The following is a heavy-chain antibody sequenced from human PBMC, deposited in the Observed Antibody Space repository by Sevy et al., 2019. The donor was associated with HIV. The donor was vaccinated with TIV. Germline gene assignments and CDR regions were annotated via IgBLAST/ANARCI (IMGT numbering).Heavy chain of an antibody. CDR1: GFTFSNAW. D-gene: IGHD1-26*01. CDR3: TTVLLVGALLLGDAFDI. J-gene: IGHJ3*02. Sequence: GGSLRLSCAASGFTFSNAWMSWVRQAPGKGLEWVGRIKSKTDGGTTDYATPVKGRFTISRDDSKNTLYLQMNSLKTEDTAVYYCTTVLLVGALLLGDAFDIWGQGTMVTVSS. CDR2: IKSKTDGGTT. V-gene: IGHV3-15*01.